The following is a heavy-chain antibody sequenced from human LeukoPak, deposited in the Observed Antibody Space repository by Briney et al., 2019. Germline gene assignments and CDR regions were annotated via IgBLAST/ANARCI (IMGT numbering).Heavy chain of an antibody. CDR3: ARGESYYDYVWGSYRLTAVDP. Sequence: ASVKVSCKASGYTVTSYDINWVRRATGQGLEWMGWMNPNSGNTGYAQKFQGRVTMTRNTSISTAYMELSSLRSEDTAVYYCARGESYYDYVWGSYRLTAVDPWGQGTLVTVSS. CDR2: MNPNSGNT. D-gene: IGHD3-16*02. V-gene: IGHV1-8*01. CDR1: GYTVTSYD. J-gene: IGHJ5*02.